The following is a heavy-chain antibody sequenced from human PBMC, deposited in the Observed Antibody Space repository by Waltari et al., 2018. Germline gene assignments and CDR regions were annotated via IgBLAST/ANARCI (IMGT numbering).Heavy chain of an antibody. J-gene: IGHJ4*02. CDR2: ISGSGGST. Sequence: EVQLLESGGGLVQPGGSLRLSCAASEFTFSSYAMSWVRQAPGKGLEWVSSISGSGGSTYHADSVKGRFTIARDNSKNTLHLQMNSLRAEDTAIYYCAKGPFCSSTSCYTVGVFDYWGQGTLVTVSS. CDR1: EFTFSSYA. CDR3: AKGPFCSSTSCYTVGVFDY. D-gene: IGHD2-2*02. V-gene: IGHV3-23*01.